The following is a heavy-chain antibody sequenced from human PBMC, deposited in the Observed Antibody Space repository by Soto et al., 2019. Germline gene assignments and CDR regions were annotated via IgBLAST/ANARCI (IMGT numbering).Heavy chain of an antibody. J-gene: IGHJ4*02. D-gene: IGHD2-8*01. CDR2: SNHSGST. Sequence: SETLSLTCAVYGGSFSGYYWSWIRQPPGTGLEWIGESNHSGSTNYNPSLKSRVTVSVDTSKNQFSLKLSSATAADTAVYYCARDVGYCTNGVCYSLDYFDYRGQGTLVTVSS. CDR1: GGSFSGYY. CDR3: ARDVGYCTNGVCYSLDYFDY. V-gene: IGHV4-34*01.